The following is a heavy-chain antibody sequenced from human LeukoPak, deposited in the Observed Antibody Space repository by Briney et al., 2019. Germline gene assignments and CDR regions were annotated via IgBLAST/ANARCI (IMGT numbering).Heavy chain of an antibody. CDR1: GFTFSSYS. V-gene: IGHV3-48*01. CDR3: AREYGYSSSWGAFDI. J-gene: IGHJ3*02. D-gene: IGHD6-13*01. CDR2: ISSSSSTI. Sequence: PGGSLRLSCAASGFTFSSYSMNWVRQAPGKGLEWVSYISSSSSTIYYADSVKGRFTISRDNAKNSLYLQMNSLRAEDTAVYYCAREYGYSSSWGAFDIWGQGTMVTVSS.